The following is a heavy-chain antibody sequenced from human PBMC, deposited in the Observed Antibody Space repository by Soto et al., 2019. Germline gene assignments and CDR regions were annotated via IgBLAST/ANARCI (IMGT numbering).Heavy chain of an antibody. V-gene: IGHV1-18*01. CDR1: VYNRTRHG. D-gene: IGHD3-22*01. Sequence: AVLKVSRNAAVYNRTRHGVDRLTPAPGQGIEWMGWISAYNGKTNYEKKIQGRVTMTKDTSTSTEYMELRRMRSDDTEVYYCERRKWGYYDSSGYIDYWGQGILVTVSS. J-gene: IGHJ4*02. CDR3: ERRKWGYYDSSGYIDY. CDR2: ISAYNGKT.